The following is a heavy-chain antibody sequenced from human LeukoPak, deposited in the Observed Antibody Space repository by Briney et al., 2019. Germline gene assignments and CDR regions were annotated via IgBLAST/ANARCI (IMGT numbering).Heavy chain of an antibody. V-gene: IGHV3-53*01. CDR2: IYSDGSI. D-gene: IGHD1-1*01. CDR3: ARDRRRLRGMNGDGDAFDI. Sequence: GGSLRLSCAASGFSVRSNYISWVRQAPGKGLEWVSMIYSDGSIFHADSVKGRFTMSKDNSRNTLDLQMNSLRVEDTAVYFCARDRRRLRGMNGDGDAFDIWGQGTMVTVSS. J-gene: IGHJ3*02. CDR1: GFSVRSNY.